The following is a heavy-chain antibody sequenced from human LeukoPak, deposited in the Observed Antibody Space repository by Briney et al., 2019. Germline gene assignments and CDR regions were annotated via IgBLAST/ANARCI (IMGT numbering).Heavy chain of an antibody. J-gene: IGHJ5*02. V-gene: IGHV3-9*01. CDR1: GFTFDDYA. Sequence: GGSLRLSCAASGFTFDDYAMHWVRQAPGKGLEWVSGISWNSGSIGYADSVKGRFTISRDNAENSLYLQMNSLRAEDTALYYCAKGYGSGRTANWFDPWGQGTLVTVSS. CDR2: ISWNSGSI. CDR3: AKGYGSGRTANWFDP. D-gene: IGHD3-10*01.